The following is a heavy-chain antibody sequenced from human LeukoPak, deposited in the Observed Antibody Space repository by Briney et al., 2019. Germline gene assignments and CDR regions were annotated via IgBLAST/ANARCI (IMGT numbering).Heavy chain of an antibody. J-gene: IGHJ4*02. V-gene: IGHV3-11*01. Sequence: GGSLRLSCAASGFTFSDYYMSWIRQAPGKGLEWVSYISSRGSTICYADSVKGRFTISRDNAKNSLYLQMNSLSAEDTAVYYCARDAYCSSTSCYGDYWGQGTLVTVSS. D-gene: IGHD2-2*01. CDR2: ISSRGSTI. CDR3: ARDAYCSSTSCYGDY. CDR1: GFTFSDYY.